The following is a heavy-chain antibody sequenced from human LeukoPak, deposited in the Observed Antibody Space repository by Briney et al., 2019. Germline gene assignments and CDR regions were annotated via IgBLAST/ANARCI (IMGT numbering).Heavy chain of an antibody. Sequence: SGGSLRLSCAVSGFIVSSNYMSWVRQAPGKGLEWVSVIYGGGSTYYADSVKGRFTISRDNSKNTLYLQMNSLRAEDTAVYCCARVRPPGYYDSSDYNFDYWGQGTLVTVSS. CDR2: IYGGGST. CDR3: ARVRPPGYYDSSDYNFDY. CDR1: GFIVSSNY. J-gene: IGHJ4*02. D-gene: IGHD3-22*01. V-gene: IGHV3-66*02.